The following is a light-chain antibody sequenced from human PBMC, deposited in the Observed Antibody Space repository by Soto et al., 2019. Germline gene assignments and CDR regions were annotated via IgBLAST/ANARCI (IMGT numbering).Light chain of an antibody. CDR2: ATS. CDR3: QQTHTFPLT. CDR1: QGVSSW. V-gene: IGKV1-12*01. J-gene: IGKJ3*01. Sequence: DIQMTQSPLSVSASVGDRATITGRASQGVSSWLAWYQQKPGKAPNLLIYATSNLQSGVPSRFSGSGSGTDFTLTISSLHPEDFATYYCQQTHTFPLTFGPGTKVDI.